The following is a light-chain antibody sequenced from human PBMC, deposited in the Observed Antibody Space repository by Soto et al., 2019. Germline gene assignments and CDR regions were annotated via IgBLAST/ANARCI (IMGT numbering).Light chain of an antibody. Sequence: EIVLTQSPATLSLSPGERATLSCRASQSIGNYLAWYQQKPGQPPRLLIYDASKRATGIPSRFSGGGSGTDFTLTISSLEPEDFAFYYCQQRRDWLSFGGGTKVEIK. CDR1: QSIGNY. V-gene: IGKV3-11*01. CDR3: QQRRDWLS. CDR2: DAS. J-gene: IGKJ4*01.